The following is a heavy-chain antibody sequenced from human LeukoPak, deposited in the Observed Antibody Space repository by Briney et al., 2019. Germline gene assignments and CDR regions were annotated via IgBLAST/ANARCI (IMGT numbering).Heavy chain of an antibody. Sequence: ASVKVSCKASGYTFTSYYMHWVRQAPGQGLEWMGIINPSGGSTSYAQKFQGRVTMTRDTSTSTVYMELSSLRSEDTAVYYCARADCSGGSCYPTFDYWGQGTLVTVSS. D-gene: IGHD2-15*01. CDR3: ARADCSGGSCYPTFDY. J-gene: IGHJ4*02. V-gene: IGHV1-46*01. CDR2: INPSGGST. CDR1: GYTFTSYY.